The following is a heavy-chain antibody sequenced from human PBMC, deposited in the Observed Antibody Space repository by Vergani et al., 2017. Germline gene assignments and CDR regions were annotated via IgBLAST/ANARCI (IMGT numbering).Heavy chain of an antibody. CDR3: ARVRRDDSSSYYYYYVMDG. CDR1: GGSISSGFYY. V-gene: IGHV4-30-4*01. CDR2: IYYSGST. J-gene: IGHJ6*02. Sequence: QVQLQESGPGLVKPSQTLSLTCTVSGGSISSGFYYWSWIRQPPGKGLEWIGYIYYSGSTYYNPSLQSRVTISVDTSKNQFSLKLSSVTAADTAVYYCARVRRDDSSSYYYYYVMDGWGQGTTVTVSS. D-gene: IGHD3-22*01.